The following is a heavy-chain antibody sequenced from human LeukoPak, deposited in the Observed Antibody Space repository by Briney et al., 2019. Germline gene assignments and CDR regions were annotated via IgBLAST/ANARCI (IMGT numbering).Heavy chain of an antibody. V-gene: IGHV1-2*02. J-gene: IGHJ5*02. CDR2: INPNSGGT. Sequence: ASVKVSCKASGYTFTGYYMHWVRQAPGQGLEWMGWINPNSGGTNYAQKFQGRVTMTRDTSISTAYMELSRLRSDDTAVYYCARGDYCDSSGYHNWFDPWGQGTLVTVSS. CDR3: ARGDYCDSSGYHNWFDP. D-gene: IGHD3-22*01. CDR1: GYTFTGYY.